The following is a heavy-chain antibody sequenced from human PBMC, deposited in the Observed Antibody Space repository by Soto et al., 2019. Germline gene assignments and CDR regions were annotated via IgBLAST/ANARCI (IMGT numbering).Heavy chain of an antibody. Sequence: SETLSLTCTVSGGSISSYYWSWIRQPPGKGLEWIGYIYYSGSTNYNPSLKSRVTISVDTSKNQFSLKLSSVTAADTAVYYCARVRPDCTNGVCYTQPHLIDFDYWGQGTLVTVSS. CDR3: ARVRPDCTNGVCYTQPHLIDFDY. J-gene: IGHJ4*02. D-gene: IGHD2-8*01. CDR1: GGSISSYY. V-gene: IGHV4-59*01. CDR2: IYYSGST.